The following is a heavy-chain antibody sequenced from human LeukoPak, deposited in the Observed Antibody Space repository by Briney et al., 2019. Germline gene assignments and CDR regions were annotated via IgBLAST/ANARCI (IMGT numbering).Heavy chain of an antibody. CDR3: ARTGASYYDILTGVNDAFDI. Sequence: GGSLRLSCAASEFTFRNYWMSWVRQVPGKGPEWVANIRQDGNEFYYVVSVKGRFTISRDNSRNTLYLQMNSLRAEDTAVYYCARTGASYYDILTGVNDAFDIWGQGTMVTVSS. J-gene: IGHJ3*02. CDR1: EFTFRNYW. D-gene: IGHD3-9*01. V-gene: IGHV3-7*03. CDR2: IRQDGNEF.